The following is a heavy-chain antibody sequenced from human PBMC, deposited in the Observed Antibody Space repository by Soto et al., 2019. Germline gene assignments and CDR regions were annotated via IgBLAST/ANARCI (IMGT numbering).Heavy chain of an antibody. CDR3: ARDSLLNYDFWSGAPYYYYYMDV. Sequence: ASVKVSCKASGYTFTGYYMHWVRQAPGQGLEWMGWINPNSGSTNYAQKFQGWVTMTRDTSTSTVYMELSRLRSEDTAVYYCARDSLLNYDFWSGAPYYYYYMDVWGNGTPVT. CDR1: GYTFTGYY. CDR2: INPNSGST. V-gene: IGHV1-2*04. J-gene: IGHJ6*03. D-gene: IGHD3-3*01.